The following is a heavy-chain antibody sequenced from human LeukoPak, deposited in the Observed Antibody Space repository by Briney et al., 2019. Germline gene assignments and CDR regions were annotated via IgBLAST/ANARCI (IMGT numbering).Heavy chain of an antibody. V-gene: IGHV3-23*01. Sequence: SGGSLRLSCAASGFTFSNYAMNWVRQAPGKGLEWASAISGSGGSTYYADSVKGRFTISRDNSRNTLYLQMNSLRTEDTAVYYCAKDHDYDSSGPYWGQGTLVTVSS. J-gene: IGHJ4*02. CDR1: GFTFSNYA. CDR3: AKDHDYDSSGPY. CDR2: ISGSGGST. D-gene: IGHD3-22*01.